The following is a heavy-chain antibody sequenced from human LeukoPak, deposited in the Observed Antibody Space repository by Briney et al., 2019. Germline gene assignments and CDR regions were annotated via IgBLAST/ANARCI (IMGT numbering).Heavy chain of an antibody. CDR1: GFTVSSNY. D-gene: IGHD1-26*01. Sequence: PGGSLRLSCAASGFTVSSNYMSWVRQAPGKGLEWVAVIFSGGSTYYADSVKGRFTISRDNSKNTLYLQMNSLRAEDTAVYYCARGGYPKWELRVTNWFDPWGQGTLVTVSS. CDR3: ARGGYPKWELRVTNWFDP. J-gene: IGHJ5*02. V-gene: IGHV3-53*01. CDR2: IFSGGST.